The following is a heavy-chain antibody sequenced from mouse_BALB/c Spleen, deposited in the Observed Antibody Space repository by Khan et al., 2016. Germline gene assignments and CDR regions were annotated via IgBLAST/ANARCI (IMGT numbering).Heavy chain of an antibody. CDR2: INTETGEP. CDR1: GYTFTDYS. J-gene: IGHJ2*01. V-gene: IGHV9-2-1*01. D-gene: IGHD3-2*01. CDR3: AQTARATYFDY. Sequence: QIQLVQSGPELKKPGETVKISCKASGYTFTDYSMHWVKQAPGKGLKWMGWINTETGEPTYADDFKGRFAFSLETSASTAYLQINNLKNEDTATYFCAQTARATYFDYGGQGTTLTVSS.